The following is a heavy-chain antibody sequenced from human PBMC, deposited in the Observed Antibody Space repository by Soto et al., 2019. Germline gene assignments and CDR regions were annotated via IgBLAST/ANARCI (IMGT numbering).Heavy chain of an antibody. CDR2: IRSKAYGGTT. J-gene: IGHJ4*02. D-gene: IGHD6-13*01. Sequence: PGGSLRLSCTASGFTLGDYAMSWFRQAPGKGLEWVGFIRSKAYGGTTEYAASVKGRFTISRDDSKSIAYLQMNSLKTEDTAVYYCTRVRGYSSSRGALGTVDYWGRGTLVTVSS. V-gene: IGHV3-49*03. CDR1: GFTLGDYA. CDR3: TRVRGYSSSRGALGTVDY.